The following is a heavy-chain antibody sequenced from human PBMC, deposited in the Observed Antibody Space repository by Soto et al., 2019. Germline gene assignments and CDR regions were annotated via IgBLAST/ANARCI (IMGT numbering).Heavy chain of an antibody. CDR2: INHSGST. Sequence: QVQLQQWGAGLLKPSETLSLTCAVYGGSFSGYYWSWIRQPPGKGLEWIGEINHSGSTNYNPALKSRVTISVDTSKNQFSLKLSSVTAADTAVYYCVRGLYSSSWYNWFDPWGQGTLVTVSS. CDR3: VRGLYSSSWYNWFDP. CDR1: GGSFSGYY. V-gene: IGHV4-34*01. J-gene: IGHJ5*02. D-gene: IGHD6-13*01.